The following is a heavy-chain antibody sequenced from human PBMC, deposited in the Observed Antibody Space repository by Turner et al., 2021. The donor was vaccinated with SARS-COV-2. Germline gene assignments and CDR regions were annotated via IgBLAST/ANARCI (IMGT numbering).Heavy chain of an antibody. CDR1: GFTFSDYA. V-gene: IGHV3-23*01. J-gene: IGHJ4*02. CDR2: VSGTGSST. CDR3: AKSIPSTGFVFDY. D-gene: IGHD3-9*01. Sequence: EVQVLESGGRLVQPGGCLGRSCAASGFTFSDYAMSWVRQAQGKGLQWVSTVSGTGSSTYYADSVKGRFSISRDNSKNTLYLQLISLRADDTAVYYCAKSIPSTGFVFDYWGQGTLVTVSS.